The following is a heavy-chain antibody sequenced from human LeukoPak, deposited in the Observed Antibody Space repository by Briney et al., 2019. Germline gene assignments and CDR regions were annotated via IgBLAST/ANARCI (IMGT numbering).Heavy chain of an antibody. D-gene: IGHD2-15*01. V-gene: IGHV3-7*03. CDR2: IKQDGSEE. CDR3: ARDRVVVVAAYFDY. Sequence: QTGGSRRLSCAASGFTFSSYWMSWVRQAPGKGLEWVANIKQDGSEEYYVDSVKGRFTISRDNAKNSLYLQMNGLRAEDTAVYYCARDRVVVVAAYFDYWGQGTLVTVSS. CDR1: GFTFSSYW. J-gene: IGHJ4*02.